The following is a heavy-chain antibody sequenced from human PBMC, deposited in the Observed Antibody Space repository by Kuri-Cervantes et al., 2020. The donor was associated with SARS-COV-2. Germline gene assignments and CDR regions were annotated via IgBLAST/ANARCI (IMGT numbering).Heavy chain of an antibody. V-gene: IGHV3-74*01. CDR1: GFTFSGHW. Sequence: GESLKISCASSGFTFSGHWIHWVRQAPGKGLVWVSRINPDGSYTNNADSVKGRFTISRDNSKNTLYLQMNSLRAEDTAVYYCVKDKSRIVGSRMELDGMDVWGQGTTVTVSS. CDR2: INPDGSYT. CDR3: VKDKSRIVGSRMELDGMDV. J-gene: IGHJ6*02. D-gene: IGHD1-26*01.